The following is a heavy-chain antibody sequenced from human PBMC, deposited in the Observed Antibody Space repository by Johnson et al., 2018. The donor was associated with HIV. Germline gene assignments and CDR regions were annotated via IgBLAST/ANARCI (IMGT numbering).Heavy chain of an antibody. D-gene: IGHD4-17*01. CDR2: ISGGST. J-gene: IGHJ3*02. Sequence: VQLVESGGGLVQPGGSLKLSCAASGFTFSGSAMHWVRQAPGKGLEWVSSISGGSTYYADSRKGRFTISRDNSKNTLHLQMNSLRAEDTAVYFCARGRDPGDYVGLGAFDIWGQGTMVTVSS. CDR3: ARGRDPGDYVGLGAFDI. CDR1: GFTFSGSA. V-gene: IGHV3-38-3*01.